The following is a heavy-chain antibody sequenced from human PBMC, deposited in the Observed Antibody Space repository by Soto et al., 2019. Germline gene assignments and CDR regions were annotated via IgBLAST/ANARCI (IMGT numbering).Heavy chain of an antibody. V-gene: IGHV1-69*02. CDR1: GGTFSSYT. J-gene: IGHJ3*02. Sequence: VKVSCKASGGTFSSYTISWVRQAPGQGLEWMGRIIPILGIANYAQKFQGRVTITADKSTSTAYMELSSLRSEDTAVYYCARGGYDSSGYPYDAFDIWGQGTMVTVSS. CDR3: ARGGYDSSGYPYDAFDI. CDR2: IIPILGIA. D-gene: IGHD3-22*01.